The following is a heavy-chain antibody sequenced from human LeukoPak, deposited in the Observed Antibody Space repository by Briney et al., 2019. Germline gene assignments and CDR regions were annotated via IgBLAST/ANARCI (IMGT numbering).Heavy chain of an antibody. CDR2: IYYSGST. D-gene: IGHD1-14*01. CDR1: GGSISSYY. J-gene: IGHJ6*02. CDR3: ARAGRDRYYYYGMDV. V-gene: IGHV4-59*01. Sequence: SETLSLTCTVSGGSISSYYWSWIRQPPGKGLEWIGYIYYSGSTNYNPSLKSRVTISVDTSKNQFSLKLSSVTAADTAVYYCARAGRDRYYYYGMDVWGQGTTVTVSS.